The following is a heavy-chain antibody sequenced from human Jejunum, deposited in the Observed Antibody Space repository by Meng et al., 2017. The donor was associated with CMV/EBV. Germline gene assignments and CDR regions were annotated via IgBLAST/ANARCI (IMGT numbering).Heavy chain of an antibody. CDR3: AKGRSGATYSAMDV. Sequence: GFSFNTFAVTWVRQAPGKGLEWVSAITDKGSSTYYGDSVKGRFTMSRDSFQRTVSLQMNNLTVDDTAIYYCAKGRSGATYSAMDVWGPGTTVTVSS. D-gene: IGHD1-1*01. CDR1: GFSFNTFA. V-gene: IGHV3-23*01. J-gene: IGHJ6*02. CDR2: ITDKGSST.